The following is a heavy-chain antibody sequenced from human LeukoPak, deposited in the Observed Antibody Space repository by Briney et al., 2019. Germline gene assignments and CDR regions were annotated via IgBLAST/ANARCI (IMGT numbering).Heavy chain of an antibody. CDR1: GGSISSGDYS. D-gene: IGHD2-2*01. CDR2: IDYSGST. CDR3: ARGWIVVVPAATPGWFDP. V-gene: IGHV4-30-4*01. J-gene: IGHJ5*02. Sequence: SETLSLTCTVSGGSISSGDYSWSWIRQPPGKGLEWIGYIDYSGSTYDNPSLKSRVTISLDTSQNQFSLKVSSVTAADTAVYYCARGWIVVVPAATPGWFDPWGQGTLVTVSS.